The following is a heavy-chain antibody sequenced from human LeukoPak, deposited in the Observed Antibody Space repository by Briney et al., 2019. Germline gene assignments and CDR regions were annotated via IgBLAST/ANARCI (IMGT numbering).Heavy chain of an antibody. Sequence: GGSLRPSCAASGFTFSSFGINWVRQAPGKGQEWVSCISGSSSYIYYSDSVKGRFTISRDNAKNSLYLQINSLRAYVTAVYYFRRANGAVAGTFWFDPSGQGTLVTVSS. J-gene: IGHJ5*02. CDR2: ISGSSSYI. V-gene: IGHV3-21*01. D-gene: IGHD6-19*01. CDR3: RRANGAVAGTFWFDP. CDR1: GFTFSSFG.